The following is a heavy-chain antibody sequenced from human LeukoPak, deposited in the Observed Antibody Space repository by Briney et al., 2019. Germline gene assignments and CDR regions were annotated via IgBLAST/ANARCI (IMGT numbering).Heavy chain of an antibody. Sequence: PSETLSLTCTVSGGXISSYYCNWIRQPPGKGLKWIGYIYYSGSTNYNPSLKSRVTISVNTSKNQFSLKLSSVTAADTAVYYCARGGWYPESFQHWGQGALVTVSS. J-gene: IGHJ1*01. CDR2: IYYSGST. D-gene: IGHD6-19*01. CDR3: ARGGWYPESFQH. V-gene: IGHV4-59*01. CDR1: GGXISSYY.